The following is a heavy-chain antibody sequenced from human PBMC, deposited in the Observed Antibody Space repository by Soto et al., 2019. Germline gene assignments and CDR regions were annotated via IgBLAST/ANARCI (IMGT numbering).Heavy chain of an antibody. V-gene: IGHV3-30*18. CDR1: GFDFSRHG. CDR2: ISYDGSNK. J-gene: IGHJ4*02. D-gene: IGHD3-22*01. CDR3: AKGSSGYYIDY. Sequence: GGSLRLSCAASGFDFSRHGMHWVRQAPGRGLEWVAVISYDGSNKYYADSVKGRFTIPRDNSKNTLYLQMNSLRAEDTAVYYCAKGSSGYYIDYWGQGTLVTVSS.